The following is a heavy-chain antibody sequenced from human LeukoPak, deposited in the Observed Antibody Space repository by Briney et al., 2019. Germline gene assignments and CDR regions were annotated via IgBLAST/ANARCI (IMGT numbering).Heavy chain of an antibody. CDR3: AKGGGSSCYSPSDY. J-gene: IGHJ4*02. CDR1: GFTFSSYA. D-gene: IGHD2-15*01. Sequence: WESLRLSCGGSGFTFSSYARSWVRQAPGKGLEWVAAISGSGTDTFYANSVKGRFTISRDNPKNTLYLQMNSLRAEDTAVYYCAKGGGSSCYSPSDYWGQGTLVTVSS. CDR2: ISGSGTDT. V-gene: IGHV3-23*01.